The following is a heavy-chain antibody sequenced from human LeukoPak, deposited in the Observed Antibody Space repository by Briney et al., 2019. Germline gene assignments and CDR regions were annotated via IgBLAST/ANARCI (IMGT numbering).Heavy chain of an antibody. Sequence: GGSLRLSCAASGFTVCSNYMSWVRQAPGKGLEWVSVIYSGGSTYYADSVKGRFTISRDNSKNTLYLQMKSLRAEDTAVYYCVNAGEPCTSTSCYQWVGYYYYMDVWGKGTTVTVSS. D-gene: IGHD2-2*01. CDR1: GFTVCSNY. J-gene: IGHJ6*03. CDR2: IYSGGST. CDR3: VNAGEPCTSTSCYQWVGYYYYMDV. V-gene: IGHV3-66*01.